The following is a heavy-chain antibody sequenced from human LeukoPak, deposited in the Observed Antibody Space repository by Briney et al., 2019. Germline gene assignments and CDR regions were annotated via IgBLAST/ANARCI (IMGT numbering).Heavy chain of an antibody. J-gene: IGHJ4*02. CDR2: IYYSGST. Sequence: SETLSLTCTVSGGSISSSSYYWGWIRQPPGTGLEWIGSIYYSGSTYYNPSLKSRVTISVDTSKNQFSLKLSSVTAADTAVYYCAGSIAAARGVFDYWGQGTLVTVSS. CDR3: AGSIAAARGVFDY. D-gene: IGHD6-13*01. V-gene: IGHV4-39*01. CDR1: GGSISSSSYY.